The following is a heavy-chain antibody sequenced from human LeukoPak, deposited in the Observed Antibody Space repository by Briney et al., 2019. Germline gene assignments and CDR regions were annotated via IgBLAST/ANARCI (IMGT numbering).Heavy chain of an antibody. CDR3: AGGYNVLLDY. J-gene: IGHJ4*02. Sequence: SETLSLTCTVSGGSISSYYWSLIRQPPGKGLEWIGYIYYSGSTNYNPSLKSRVTISVDTSKNQFSLKLSSVTAADTAVYYCAGGYNVLLDYWGQGTLVTVSS. CDR2: IYYSGST. D-gene: IGHD5-24*01. V-gene: IGHV4-59*08. CDR1: GGSISSYY.